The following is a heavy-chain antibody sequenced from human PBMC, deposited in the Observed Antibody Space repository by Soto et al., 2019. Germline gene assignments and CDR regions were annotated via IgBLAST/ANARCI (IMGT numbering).Heavy chain of an antibody. J-gene: IGHJ6*02. D-gene: IGHD3-22*01. CDR1: GFTFGDYA. CDR2: IRSKAYGGTT. Sequence: PGGSLRLSCTASGFTFGDYAMSWLRQAPGKGLEWVGFIRSKAYGGTTEYAASVKGRFTISRDDSKSIAYLQMNSLKTEDTAVYYCTRDYYDSSGYYRPNYYYGMDVWGQGTTVTVSS. CDR3: TRDYYDSSGYYRPNYYYGMDV. V-gene: IGHV3-49*03.